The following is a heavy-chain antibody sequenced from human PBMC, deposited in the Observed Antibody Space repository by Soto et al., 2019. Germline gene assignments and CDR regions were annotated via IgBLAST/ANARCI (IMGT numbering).Heavy chain of an antibody. D-gene: IGHD3-10*01. CDR2: IIPIFGTA. CDR1: GGTFSSYA. CDR3: GRAVLYYGSGFFRAFDI. Sequence: SVKVSCKASGGTFSSYAISWVRQAPGQGLEWMGGIIPIFGTANYAQKFQGRVTITADESTSTAYMELSSLSSEDTAVYYCGRAVLYYGSGFFRAFDIWGQGTMVTVSS. J-gene: IGHJ3*02. V-gene: IGHV1-69*13.